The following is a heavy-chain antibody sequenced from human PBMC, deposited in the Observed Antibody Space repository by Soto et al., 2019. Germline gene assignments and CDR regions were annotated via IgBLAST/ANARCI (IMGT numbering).Heavy chain of an antibody. Sequence: EVQLVESGGGLVKPGGSLRLSCAASGFTFSSYSMNWVRQAPGKGLEWVSSISSSSFSINYADSVKGRFSISRDNAQNSLHLQMNNWRAKDTAVYYCARNESSNIYGMDVWGQGTTVTVSS. CDR3: ARNESSNIYGMDV. J-gene: IGHJ6*02. D-gene: IGHD6-6*01. V-gene: IGHV3-21*01. CDR1: GFTFSSYS. CDR2: ISSSSFSI.